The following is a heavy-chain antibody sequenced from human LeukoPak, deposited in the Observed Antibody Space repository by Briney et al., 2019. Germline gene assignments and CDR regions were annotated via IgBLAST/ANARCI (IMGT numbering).Heavy chain of an antibody. V-gene: IGHV5-51*01. Sequence: GESLKISCKGSGYSFTSYWIGWVRQMPGKGLEGMGSIYPGDSDTRYSPSFQGQVTISADKSISTAYLQWSSLKASDTAMYYCARHGQYSSSWDGAYYYYYMDVWGKGTTVTVSS. J-gene: IGHJ6*03. CDR2: IYPGDSDT. CDR1: GYSFTSYW. CDR3: ARHGQYSSSWDGAYYYYYMDV. D-gene: IGHD6-13*01.